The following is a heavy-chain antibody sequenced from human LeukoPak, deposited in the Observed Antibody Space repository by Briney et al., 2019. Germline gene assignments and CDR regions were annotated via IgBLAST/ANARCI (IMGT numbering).Heavy chain of an antibody. CDR1: GFSFSSYS. J-gene: IGHJ4*02. D-gene: IGHD3-22*01. CDR3: ARDQLYCYDSSGYFSFDY. CDR2: ISSSSSTI. Sequence: PGGSLRLSCAASGFSFSSYSMNWIRQAPGKGLEWVSYISSSSSTIYYADSVKGRFTISRDNAKNSLYLQMNSLRAEDRAVYYCARDQLYCYDSSGYFSFDYWGQGTLVTVSS. V-gene: IGHV3-48*01.